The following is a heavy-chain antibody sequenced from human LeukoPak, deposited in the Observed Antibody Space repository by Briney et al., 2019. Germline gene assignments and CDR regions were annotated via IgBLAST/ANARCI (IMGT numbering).Heavy chain of an antibody. CDR2: INHSGST. D-gene: IGHD3-16*01. V-gene: IGHV4-34*01. Sequence: SETLSLTCTVYGGSFSGYCWRWIRQPPGKGLEWVGEINHSGSTNYNPSLKSRVTVSLDTSKNQFSLKLISVTAADTAVYYCARGDYYDGGGRNWFDPWGQGTLVTVSS. CDR3: ARGDYYDGGGRNWFDP. J-gene: IGHJ5*02. CDR1: GGSFSGYC.